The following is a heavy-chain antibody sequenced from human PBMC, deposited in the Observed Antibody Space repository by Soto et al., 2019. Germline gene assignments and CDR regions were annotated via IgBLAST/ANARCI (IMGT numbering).Heavy chain of an antibody. CDR2: INPNSGGT. Sequence: ASVKVSCKASGYTFTGYYMHWVRQAPGQGLEWMGWINPNSGGTNYAQKFQGRVTMTRDTSISTAYMELSRLRSDDTAVYYCAREVSTLLYYFDYWGPGTIVTVYS. D-gene: IGHD2-15*01. J-gene: IGHJ4*02. V-gene: IGHV1-2*02. CDR1: GYTFTGYY. CDR3: AREVSTLLYYFDY.